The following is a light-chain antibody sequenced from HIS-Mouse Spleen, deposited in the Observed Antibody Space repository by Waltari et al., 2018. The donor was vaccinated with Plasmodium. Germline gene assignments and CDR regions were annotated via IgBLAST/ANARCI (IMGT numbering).Light chain of an antibody. CDR3: QKYNSAPPT. CDR2: AAS. V-gene: IGKV1-27*01. J-gene: IGKJ4*01. CDR1: QGISNY. Sequence: DIQMTQSPSSLSASVGDRVTITCRASQGISNYLAWYQQKPGNVPKLMFYAASTLQSGVPTRFGGRGSGTDFTLTISSLQPEDVATYYCQKYNSAPPTFGGGTKVEIK.